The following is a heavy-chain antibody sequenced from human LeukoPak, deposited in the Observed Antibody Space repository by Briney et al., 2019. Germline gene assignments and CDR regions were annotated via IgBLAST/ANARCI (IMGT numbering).Heavy chain of an antibody. V-gene: IGHV1-18*01. CDR1: GYTFTSYG. CDR3: ARAPPSSSSWYVDY. D-gene: IGHD6-13*01. J-gene: IGHJ4*02. CDR2: ISAYNGNT. Sequence: ASAKVSCKASGYTFTSYGISWVRQAPGQGLEWMGWISAYNGNTNYAQKLQGRVTMTTDTSTSTAYMELRSLRSDDTAVYYCARAPPSSSSWYVDYWGQGTLVTVSS.